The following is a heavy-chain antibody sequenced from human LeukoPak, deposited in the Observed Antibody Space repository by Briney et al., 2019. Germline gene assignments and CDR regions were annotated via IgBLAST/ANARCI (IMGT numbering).Heavy chain of an antibody. CDR2: IYQSGST. Sequence: PSETLSLTCAVSGYSIRSDYYWGWIRQPPGKGLEWIGSIYQSGSTHYNPSLKRRVTISIDTSKNQFSLKLSSMTAADTAVYYCARNSSCYFDYWGQGTLVTVSS. J-gene: IGHJ4*02. CDR3: ARNSSCYFDY. CDR1: GYSIRSDYY. D-gene: IGHD6-13*01. V-gene: IGHV4-38-2*01.